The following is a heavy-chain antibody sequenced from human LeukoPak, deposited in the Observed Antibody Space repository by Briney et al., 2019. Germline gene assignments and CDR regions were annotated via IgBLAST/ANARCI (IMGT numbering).Heavy chain of an antibody. V-gene: IGHV4-4*07. CDR1: GGSISSYY. D-gene: IGHD6-19*01. CDR2: IYTSGST. CDR3: ARGLGQWLVRGVDY. Sequence: PSETLSLTCTVSGGSISSYYWSWIRQPAGKGLEWIGRIYTSGSTNYNPSLKSRVTISVDTSKNQFSLKLSSVTAADTAVYYCARGLGQWLVRGVDYWGQGTLVTVSS. J-gene: IGHJ4*02.